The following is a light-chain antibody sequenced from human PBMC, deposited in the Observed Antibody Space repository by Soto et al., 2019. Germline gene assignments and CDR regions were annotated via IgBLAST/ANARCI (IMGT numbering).Light chain of an antibody. CDR2: MGS. CDR3: MQALQTPRT. Sequence: DIVMTQSPLSLPVTPGEAASISCRSSQSLLHKNGNNYFNWYLQKPGQSPRVLIYMGSKRASGVPDGFSGSGSGTYFTLKISRVEAGDAGVYYCMQALQTPRTFGQGTKVEIK. V-gene: IGKV2-28*01. J-gene: IGKJ1*01. CDR1: QSLLHKNGNNY.